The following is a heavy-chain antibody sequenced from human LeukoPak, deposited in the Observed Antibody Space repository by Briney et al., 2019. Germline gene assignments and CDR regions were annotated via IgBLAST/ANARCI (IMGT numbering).Heavy chain of an antibody. CDR1: GGSISGYF. CDR2: INHSGST. CDR3: ASRVGATRYYYYGMDV. D-gene: IGHD1-26*01. Sequence: SETLSLTCAVYGGSISGYFWSWIRQPPGKGLEWIGEINHSGSTNYNLSLKSRVTISVDTSKNQFSLKLSSVTAADTAVYYCASRVGATRYYYYGMDVWGQGTTVTVSS. J-gene: IGHJ6*02. V-gene: IGHV4-34*01.